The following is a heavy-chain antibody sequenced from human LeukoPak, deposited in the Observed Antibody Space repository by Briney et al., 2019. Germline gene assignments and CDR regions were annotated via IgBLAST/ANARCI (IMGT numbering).Heavy chain of an antibody. CDR2: ITITSNYI. D-gene: IGHD4-23*01. J-gene: IGHJ3*02. V-gene: IGHV3-21*01. CDR1: GFTFSRYT. Sequence: PGGSLRLSCAASGFTFSRYTMNWVRQGPGKGLEWVSSITITSNYIFYTDSGRGRFTIYRDNAPNSLYLQMNRLIAKDTAVYYCARDDGGHFNDAFDIWGQGTLVTVSS. CDR3: ARDDGGHFNDAFDI.